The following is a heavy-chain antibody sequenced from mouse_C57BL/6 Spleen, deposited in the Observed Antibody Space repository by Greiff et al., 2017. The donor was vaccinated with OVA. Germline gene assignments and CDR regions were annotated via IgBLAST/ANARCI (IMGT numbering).Heavy chain of an antibody. D-gene: IGHD3-2*02. Sequence: QVQLKQPGAELVKPGASVKMSCKASGYTFTSYWITWVKQRPGQGLEWIGDIYPGSGSTNYNEKFKSKATLTVDTSSSTAYMQLSSLTSEDSAVYDCARETAQATSWFAYWGQGTLVTVSA. J-gene: IGHJ3*01. CDR1: GYTFTSYW. V-gene: IGHV1-55*01. CDR3: ARETAQATSWFAY. CDR2: IYPGSGST.